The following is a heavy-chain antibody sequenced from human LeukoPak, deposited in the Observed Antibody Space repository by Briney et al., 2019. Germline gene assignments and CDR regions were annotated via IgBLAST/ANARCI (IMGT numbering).Heavy chain of an antibody. D-gene: IGHD4-11*01. J-gene: IGHJ5*02. CDR2: IYPGDSYT. CDR1: GYSFTSYW. CDR3: ARRGDSNNNWFDP. Sequence: GESLKISCKGSGYSFTSYWIGWVRQMPGKGLEWMGIIYPGDSYTRYSPSFQGQVTISADKSISTAYLQWSSLKASDTAMYYCARRGDSNNNWFDPWGQGTLVTVSS. V-gene: IGHV5-51*01.